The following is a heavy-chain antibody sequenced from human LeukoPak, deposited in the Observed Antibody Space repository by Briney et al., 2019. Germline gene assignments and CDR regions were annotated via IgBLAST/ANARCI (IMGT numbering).Heavy chain of an antibody. CDR3: ARDPKSYERSDY. V-gene: IGHV3-66*01. CDR2: IYSGGST. D-gene: IGHD3-3*01. J-gene: IGHJ4*02. Sequence: GGSLRLSCAASGFTVSSNYMSWVRQAPGKGLEWVSVIYSGGSTYYADSVKGRFTISRDNSKNTLYLQVNSLRAEDTAVYYCARDPKSYERSDYWGQGTLVTVSS. CDR1: GFTVSSNY.